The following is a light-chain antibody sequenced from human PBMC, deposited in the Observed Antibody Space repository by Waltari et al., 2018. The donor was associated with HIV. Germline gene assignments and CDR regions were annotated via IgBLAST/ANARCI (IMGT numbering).Light chain of an antibody. V-gene: IGKV4-1*01. Sequence: DIVMTQSPDSLAVSLGERATINCKSSQSVLYISNNKNYLAWYQQKPGQPPKLLIYWASTRESGVPDRFSGSGSGTDFTLTISSLQAEDVAVYYCQQYYRTRTFGQGTKVEIK. J-gene: IGKJ1*01. CDR3: QQYYRTRT. CDR2: WAS. CDR1: QSVLYISNNKNY.